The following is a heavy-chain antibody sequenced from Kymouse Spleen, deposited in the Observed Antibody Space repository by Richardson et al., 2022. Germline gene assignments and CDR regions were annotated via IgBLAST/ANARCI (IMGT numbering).Heavy chain of an antibody. Sequence: EVQLVESGGGLVKPGGSLRLSCAASGFTFSNAWMSWVRQAPGKGLEWVGRIKSKTDGGTTDYAAPVKGRFTISRDDSKNTLYLQMNSLKTEDTAVYYCTTDPPSYYYGSGSYFDPWGQGTLVTVSS. J-gene: IGHJ5*02. CDR3: TTDPPSYYYGSGSYFDP. CDR1: GFTFSNAW. V-gene: IGHV3-15*01. D-gene: IGHD3-10*01. CDR2: IKSKTDGGTT.